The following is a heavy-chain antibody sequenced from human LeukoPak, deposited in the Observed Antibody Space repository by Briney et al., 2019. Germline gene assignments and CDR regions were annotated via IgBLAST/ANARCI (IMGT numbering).Heavy chain of an antibody. CDR3: ARPSTTAYYYDSSGQDAFDI. V-gene: IGHV4-59*01. D-gene: IGHD3-22*01. Sequence: SETLSLTCTVSGGSISSYYWSWIRQPPGKGLEWIGTIYYSGSTKNNPSLKSRVTISVDTSKNQFSLKLSSVTAADTAVYYCARPSTTAYYYDSSGQDAFDIWGQGTMVTVSS. CDR2: IYYSGST. J-gene: IGHJ3*02. CDR1: GGSISSYY.